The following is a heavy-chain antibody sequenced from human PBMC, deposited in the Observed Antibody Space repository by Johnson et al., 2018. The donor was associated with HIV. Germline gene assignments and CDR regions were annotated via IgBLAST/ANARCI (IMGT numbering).Heavy chain of an antibody. V-gene: IGHV3-66*02. CDR3: ARGVDGAFDI. J-gene: IGHJ3*02. Sequence: VQLVESGGGLVQPGGSLRLSCAASGFIVSSNYMSWVRQAPGKGLEWVSVIYSGSNTYYADSVKGRFTISRDNSKNTLYLQMNSLRAEDTAVYYCARGVDGAFDIWGQGTMVTVSS. CDR1: GFIVSSNY. D-gene: IGHD3-10*01. CDR2: IYSGSNT.